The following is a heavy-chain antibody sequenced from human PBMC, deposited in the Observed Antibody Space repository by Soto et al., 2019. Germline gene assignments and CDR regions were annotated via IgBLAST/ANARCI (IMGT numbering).Heavy chain of an antibody. CDR2: ISASSTYI. Sequence: EVQLVESGGGLVKPGRSLRLSCAASGFIFSSYTMNWVRQAPGKGLEWVSSISASSTYIYYADSLKGRFTISRDNAHNSLYLQVNSLRAEDTAVYYCARGWLRDPWMYWGQGTLVTVSS. CDR1: GFIFSSYT. J-gene: IGHJ4*02. CDR3: ARGWLRDPWMY. V-gene: IGHV3-21*01. D-gene: IGHD5-12*01.